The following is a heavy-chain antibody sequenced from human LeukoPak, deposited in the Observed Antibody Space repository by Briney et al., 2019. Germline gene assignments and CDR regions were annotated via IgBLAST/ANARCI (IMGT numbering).Heavy chain of an antibody. Sequence: GGSLRLSCAASGFTFSSYGMHWVRQAPGKGLEWVAFIRYDGSNKYYADSVKGRFTISRDNAKNALYLQMNSLRAEDTAFYYCAKDPHWFGELFTLYYFDYWGQGTLVTVSS. CDR2: IRYDGSNK. CDR3: AKDPHWFGELFTLYYFDY. D-gene: IGHD3-10*01. V-gene: IGHV3-30*02. J-gene: IGHJ4*02. CDR1: GFTFSSYG.